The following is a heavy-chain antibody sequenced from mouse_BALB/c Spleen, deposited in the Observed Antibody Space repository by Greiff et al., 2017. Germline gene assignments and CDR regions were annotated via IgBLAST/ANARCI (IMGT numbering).Heavy chain of an antibody. CDR3: ARQDYGSDAMDY. D-gene: IGHD1-1*01. Sequence: VQLKQSGGDLVKPGGSLKLSCAASGFTFSSYGMSWVRQTPDKRLEWVATISSGGSYTYYPDSVKGRFTISRDNAKNTLYLQMSGLKSEDTAMYYCARQDYGSDAMDYWGQGTSVTVSS. J-gene: IGHJ4*01. CDR1: GFTFSSYG. CDR2: ISSGGSYT. V-gene: IGHV5-6*01.